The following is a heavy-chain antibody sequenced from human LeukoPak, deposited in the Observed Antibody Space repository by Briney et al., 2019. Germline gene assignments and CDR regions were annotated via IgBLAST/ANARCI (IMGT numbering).Heavy chain of an antibody. J-gene: IGHJ4*02. CDR3: ARDQGLAYCGGDCFPAYFDY. CDR1: GFTFSSYE. Sequence: GGSLRLPCAASGFTFSSYEMNWVRQAPGKGLEWVSYISSSGSTIYYADSVKGRFTISKDNAKNSLYLQMNSLRAEDTAVYYCARDQGLAYCGGDCFPAYFDYWGQGTLVTVSS. CDR2: ISSSGSTI. D-gene: IGHD2-21*02. V-gene: IGHV3-48*03.